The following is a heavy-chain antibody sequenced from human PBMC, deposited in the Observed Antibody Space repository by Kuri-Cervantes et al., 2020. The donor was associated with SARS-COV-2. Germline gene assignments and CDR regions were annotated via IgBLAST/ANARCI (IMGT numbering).Heavy chain of an antibody. Sequence: GGSLRLSCAASGFTFSSYGMHWVRQAPGKGREWVAVIWYDGSNKYYADSMKGRFTISRDNSKNTLYLQMNSRTAADTSVYYCARGRYFGPDYYGMDGWGQGTTVTVSS. J-gene: IGHJ6*02. CDR2: IWYDGSNK. CDR3: ARGRYFGPDYYGMDG. V-gene: IGHV3-33*01. CDR1: GFTFSSYG. D-gene: IGHD3-9*01.